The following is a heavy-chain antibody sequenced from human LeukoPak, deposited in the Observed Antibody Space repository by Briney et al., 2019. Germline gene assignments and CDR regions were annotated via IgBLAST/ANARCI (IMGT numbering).Heavy chain of an antibody. CDR1: GGSISSYY. Sequence: SEALSLTCTVSGGSISSYYWSWIRQPPGKGLEWIGYIYYSGSTNYNPSLKSRVTISLDTSKNQFSLKLSSLTAADTAVYYCARIFMATALDYWGQGTLVTVSS. CDR3: ARIFMATALDY. CDR2: IYYSGST. J-gene: IGHJ4*02. D-gene: IGHD5-12*01. V-gene: IGHV4-59*08.